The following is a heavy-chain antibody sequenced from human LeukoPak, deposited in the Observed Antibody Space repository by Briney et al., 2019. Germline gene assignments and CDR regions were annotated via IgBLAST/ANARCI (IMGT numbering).Heavy chain of an antibody. CDR3: AKDSPSRTATTEVPVDY. D-gene: IGHD1/OR15-1a*01. V-gene: IGHV3-21*01. J-gene: IGHJ4*02. CDR2: ISSSSSYI. Sequence: GGSLRLSCAASGFSFRDYTMNWVRQAPGKGLEWVASISSSSSYIYFANSVRGRFTISRDNAKNSLYLQMNSLRAEDTAVYYCAKDSPSRTATTEVPVDYWGQGTLVPVSS. CDR1: GFSFRDYT.